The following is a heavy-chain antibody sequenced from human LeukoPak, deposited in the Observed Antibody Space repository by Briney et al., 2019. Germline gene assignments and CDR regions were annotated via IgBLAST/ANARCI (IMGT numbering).Heavy chain of an antibody. CDR2: INPSGGST. D-gene: IGHD2-15*01. CDR1: GYTFTSYY. Sequence: ASVKVSCKASGYTFTSYYMHWVRQAPGQGLEWMGIINPSGGSTSYARKFQGRVTMTRDTSTSTVYMELSSLRSEDTAVCYCARVRIRAFDIWGQGTMVTVSS. J-gene: IGHJ3*02. V-gene: IGHV1-46*01. CDR3: ARVRIRAFDI.